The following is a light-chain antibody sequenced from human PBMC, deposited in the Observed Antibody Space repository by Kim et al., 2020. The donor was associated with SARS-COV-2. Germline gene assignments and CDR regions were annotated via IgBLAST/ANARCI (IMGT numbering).Light chain of an antibody. CDR1: SGHSKYA. V-gene: IGLV4-69*01. Sequence: QPVLTQSPSASASLGASVKLTCTLGSGHSKYAVAWHQQRAETGPRFLMKVNSDGSHDRGDGLPVRFSGSASGAERYLTISSVQSEDEADYYCQAWGPGIRVFGGGTQLTVL. CDR2: VNSDGSH. J-gene: IGLJ3*02. CDR3: QAWGPGIRV.